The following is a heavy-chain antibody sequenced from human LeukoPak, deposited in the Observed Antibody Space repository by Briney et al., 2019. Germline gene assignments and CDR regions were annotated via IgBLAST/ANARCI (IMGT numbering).Heavy chain of an antibody. Sequence: PLETLSLTCSVSGASISNYYWSWIRQPPGKGLECIGYIYYSGSTNYKPSLKSRLTISLDTPKNHFSLTLTSVTAADTAVYYCARTPRSGVWTGYYVWFDPWGQGTLVSVSS. CDR3: ARTPRSGVWTGYYVWFDP. V-gene: IGHV4-59*13. CDR2: IYYSGST. CDR1: GASISNYY. D-gene: IGHD3/OR15-3a*01. J-gene: IGHJ5*02.